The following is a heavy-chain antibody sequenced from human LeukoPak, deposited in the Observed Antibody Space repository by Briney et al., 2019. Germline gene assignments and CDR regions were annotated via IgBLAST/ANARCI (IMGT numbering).Heavy chain of an antibody. J-gene: IGHJ4*02. V-gene: IGHV3-23*01. CDR3: DGADF. CDR1: GFTFNTYS. CDR2: ISDSGGGT. Sequence: PPGGSLTLSCAASGFTFNTYSMNWARQAPGKGLEWVSTISDSGGGTYYADSVKGRFTISRDNSKNTLYLQMNSLRADDTAVYFCDGADFWGQGTLVTVSS.